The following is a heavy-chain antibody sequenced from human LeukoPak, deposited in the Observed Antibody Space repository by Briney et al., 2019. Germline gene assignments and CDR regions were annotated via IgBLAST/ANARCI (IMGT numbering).Heavy chain of an antibody. CDR3: AKALRYSSSGSDY. CDR2: IDGSGVST. J-gene: IGHJ4*02. V-gene: IGHV3-23*01. D-gene: IGHD6-13*01. Sequence: PGGSLRLSCAASGFPLGSYAMSWVRQAPGKGLEWVSAIDGSGVSTYYADSVRGRFTISRDNSKNTLYLQMNSLRAEDTAVYFCAKALRYSSSGSDYWGQGTLVTVSS. CDR1: GFPLGSYA.